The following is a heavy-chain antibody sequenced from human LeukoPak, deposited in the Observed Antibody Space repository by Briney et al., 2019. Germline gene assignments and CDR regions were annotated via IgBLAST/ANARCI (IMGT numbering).Heavy chain of an antibody. CDR1: GFTFSDFY. CDR2: ISGSSSNT. J-gene: IGHJ4*02. Sequence: GGSLRLSCAASGFTFSDFYMSWIRQAPGKGLESVSYISGSSSNTNYADSVKGRFTISRDNAKKTLYLQMNSLRPEDTAVYYCTRHPAEGDYSGQGTLVTVSS. D-gene: IGHD2-15*01. CDR3: TRHPAEGDY. V-gene: IGHV3-11*03.